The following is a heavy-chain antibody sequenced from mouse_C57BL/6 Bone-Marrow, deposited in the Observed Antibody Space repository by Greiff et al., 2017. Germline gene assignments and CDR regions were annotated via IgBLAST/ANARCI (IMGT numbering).Heavy chain of an antibody. V-gene: IGHV6-3*01. CDR1: GFTFSNYW. J-gene: IGHJ3*01. CDR2: IRLKSDNYAT. Sequence: EVKVEESGGGLVQPGGSMKLSCVASGFTFSNYWMNWVRQSPEKGLEWVAQIRLKSDNYATHYAESVKGRFTISRDDSKSSVYLQMNNLRAEDTGIYYCTHSYYYGSSYETYWGQGTLVTVSA. CDR3: THSYYYGSSYETY. D-gene: IGHD1-1*01.